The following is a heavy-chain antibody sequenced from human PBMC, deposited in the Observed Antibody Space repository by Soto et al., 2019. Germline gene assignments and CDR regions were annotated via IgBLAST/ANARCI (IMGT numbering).Heavy chain of an antibody. CDR1: GFTFSSYA. J-gene: IGHJ6*02. V-gene: IGHV3-23*01. CDR2: IIGSGGST. CDR3: AKKGGAEQLWTYGMDV. D-gene: IGHD6-13*01. Sequence: EVQLLESGGGLVQPGGSLRLSCAASGFTFSSYAMSWVRQAPGKGLEWVSGIIGSGGSTFNADSVKGRFTISRDNSKNTLFLQMNSLRAEDTAVYYCAKKGGAEQLWTYGMDVWGQGTTFTVSS.